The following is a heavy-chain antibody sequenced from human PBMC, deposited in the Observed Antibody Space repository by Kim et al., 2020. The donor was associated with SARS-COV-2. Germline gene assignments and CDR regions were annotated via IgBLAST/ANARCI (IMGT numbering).Heavy chain of an antibody. CDR2: IKQDGSEK. J-gene: IGHJ2*01. V-gene: IGHV3-7*01. Sequence: GGSLRLSCAVSGFTFSSYWMSWVRQAPGKGLEWVSNIKQDGSEKYYVDSVKGRFTVSRDNAKNSLXXQMNSLRAEDTAVYYCAKAEXXSSSHHFDLWGRGXXVTVSS. D-gene: IGHD6-6*01. CDR3: AKAEXXSSSHHFDL. CDR1: GFTFSSYW.